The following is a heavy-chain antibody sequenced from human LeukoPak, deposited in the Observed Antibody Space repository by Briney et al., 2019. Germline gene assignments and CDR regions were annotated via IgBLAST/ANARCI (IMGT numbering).Heavy chain of an antibody. V-gene: IGHV4-59*01. CDR2: IYHSGST. D-gene: IGHD3-10*02. J-gene: IGHJ4*02. CDR3: ARETVVLYYFDY. Sequence: SETLSLTCTVPGGSISSYYWSWIRQPPGKGLEWIGYIYHSGSTNYNPSLKSRVTISVDTSKNQFSLKLSSVTAADTAVYYCARETVVLYYFDYWGQGTLVTVSS. CDR1: GGSISSYY.